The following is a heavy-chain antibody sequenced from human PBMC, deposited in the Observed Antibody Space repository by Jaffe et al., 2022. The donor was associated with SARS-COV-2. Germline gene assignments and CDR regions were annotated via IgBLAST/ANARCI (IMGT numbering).Heavy chain of an antibody. CDR1: GYTFTSYD. CDR3: ASSRDILTGYAPNNDAFDI. Sequence: QVQLVQSGAEVKKPGASVKVSCKASGYTFTSYDINWVRQATGQGLEWMGWMNPNSGNTGYAQKFQGRVTMTRNTSISTAYMELSSLRSEDTAVYYCASSRDILTGYAPNNDAFDIWGQGTMVTVSS. CDR2: MNPNSGNT. D-gene: IGHD3-9*01. J-gene: IGHJ3*02. V-gene: IGHV1-8*01.